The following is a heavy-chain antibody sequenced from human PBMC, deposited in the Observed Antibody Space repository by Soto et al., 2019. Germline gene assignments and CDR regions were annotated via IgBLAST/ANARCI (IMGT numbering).Heavy chain of an antibody. CDR2: ISWNSGSI. Sequence: GGSLRLSCAASGFTFDDYAMHWVRQAPGKGLEWVSGISWNSGSIGYADSVKGRFTISRDNAKNSLYLQMNSLRAEDTALYYCAKGGNYYGSGSSTEYFDYWGQGTLVTVSS. J-gene: IGHJ4*02. V-gene: IGHV3-9*01. D-gene: IGHD3-10*01. CDR1: GFTFDDYA. CDR3: AKGGNYYGSGSSTEYFDY.